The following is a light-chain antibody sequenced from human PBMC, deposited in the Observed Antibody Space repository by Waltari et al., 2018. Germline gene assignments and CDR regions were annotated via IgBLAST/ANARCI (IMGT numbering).Light chain of an antibody. V-gene: IGLV1-47*01. CDR2: GNT. CDR3: AAWDDSLSGPWV. Sequence: QSVLTQPPSASGTPGQRVTISCSGSSSNIGSNYVYWYQQLPGTAPELLIYGNTQRRSGVPDRFSGSKSGTSASLAISGLRSEDEADYYCAAWDDSLSGPWVFGGGTKLTVL. CDR1: SSNIGSNY. J-gene: IGLJ3*02.